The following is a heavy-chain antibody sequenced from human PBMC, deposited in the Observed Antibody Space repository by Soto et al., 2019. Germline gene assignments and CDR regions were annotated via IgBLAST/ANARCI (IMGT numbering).Heavy chain of an antibody. D-gene: IGHD1-26*01. CDR1: GGSISSSSHY. CDR2: IKYSGNT. J-gene: IGHJ4*02. CDR3: ARDGITGSYYDSSDY. Sequence: QLQLQESRPRLVKPSETLSLTYTVSGGSISSSSHYWGWVRQPPGKGLEWIASIKYSGNTYYNPSLKSRVTISVDTSENQLALSLSSVTVAVTAVYHCARDGITGSYYDSSDYWGQGTLVTVTS. V-gene: IGHV4-39*02.